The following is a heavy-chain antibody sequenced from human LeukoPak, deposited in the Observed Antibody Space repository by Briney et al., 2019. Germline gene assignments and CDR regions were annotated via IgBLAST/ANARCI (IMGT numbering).Heavy chain of an antibody. V-gene: IGHV1-2*02. Sequence: VSVKVSCKASAYKFTGYYMHWVRQAPGQGLEWMGWINPNSGDSHHAQKFQGRVTMTRDTSISTAYMELSRLRSDDTAVYYCAREIGGILVFDYWGQGTLVTVSS. CDR3: AREIGGILVFDY. D-gene: IGHD5-18*01. J-gene: IGHJ4*02. CDR1: AYKFTGYY. CDR2: INPNSGDS.